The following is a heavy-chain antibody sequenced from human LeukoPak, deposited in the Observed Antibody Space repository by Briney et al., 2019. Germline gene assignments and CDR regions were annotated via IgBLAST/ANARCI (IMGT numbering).Heavy chain of an antibody. Sequence: GASVKVSCKASGYTFTSYAMNWVRQAPGQGLEWMGWINTNTGNPTYAQGFTGRFVFSLDTSVSTAYLQISSLKAEDTAVYYCAETRGEGLGVPAAYRYYYYYMDVWGKGTTVTVSS. V-gene: IGHV7-4-1*02. CDR1: GYTFTSYA. D-gene: IGHD2-2*01. J-gene: IGHJ6*03. CDR2: INTNTGNP. CDR3: AETRGEGLGVPAAYRYYYYYMDV.